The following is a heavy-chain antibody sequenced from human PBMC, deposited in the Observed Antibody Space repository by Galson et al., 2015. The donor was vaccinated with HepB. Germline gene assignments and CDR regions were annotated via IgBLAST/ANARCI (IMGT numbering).Heavy chain of an antibody. J-gene: IGHJ4*02. CDR1: GYSFTSYW. Sequence: QSGAEVKKPGESLRISCKGSGYSFTSYWISWVRQMPGKGLEWMGRIDPSDSYTNYSPSFQGHVTFSADKSICTSYLQWSSLKASDTAMYYCARGDNYYDSSGYSLGYWGQGTLVTVSS. D-gene: IGHD3-22*01. CDR3: ARGDNYYDSSGYSLGY. V-gene: IGHV5-10-1*01. CDR2: IDPSDSYT.